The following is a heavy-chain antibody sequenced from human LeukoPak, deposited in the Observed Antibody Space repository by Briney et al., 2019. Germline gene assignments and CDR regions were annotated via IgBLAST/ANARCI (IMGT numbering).Heavy chain of an antibody. J-gene: IGHJ3*02. V-gene: IGHV4-59*08. CDR2: IYYSGNT. CDR1: GGSITNYY. CDR3: ARHPPRGQLGTAFDI. D-gene: IGHD3-16*01. Sequence: SETLSLTRTVSGGSITNYYWSWIRQPSGKELEWIGYIYYSGNTNYNPSLGSRVTISVDTSKNHLTLRLTSVTAADTAIYYCARHPPRGQLGTAFDIWGQGTMVTVSS.